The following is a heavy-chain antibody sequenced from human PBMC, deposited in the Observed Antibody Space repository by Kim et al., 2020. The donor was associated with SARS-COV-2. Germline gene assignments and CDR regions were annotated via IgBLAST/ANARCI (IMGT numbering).Heavy chain of an antibody. CDR1: GASMRSNTHY. CDR3: ARSDPVTDFDY. V-gene: IGHV4-39*07. CDR2: LHYSGRT. J-gene: IGHJ4*02. Sequence: SETLSLTCTVSGASMRSNTHYWAWIRQSPGKGLEWVGSLHYSGRTYYNPSLKSRLSMSVGTSRTQISLTLTSVTAADTAGYFCARSDPVTDFDYWGQGTLVTVSS. D-gene: IGHD4-17*01.